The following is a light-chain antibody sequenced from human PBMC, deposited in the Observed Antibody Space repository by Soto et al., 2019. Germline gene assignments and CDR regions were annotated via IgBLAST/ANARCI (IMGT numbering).Light chain of an antibody. CDR1: QSVSSSY. CDR3: QQYGGSPRT. J-gene: IGKJ2*01. Sequence: EIVLTQSPGTLSLSPGERATLSCRASQSVSSSYLAWYQQKPGQPPRLLIYGASTRATGIPDWFSGSGSGTDFTLTISRLEPEDFAVYYWQQYGGSPRTFGQGTKLEIK. V-gene: IGKV3-20*01. CDR2: GAS.